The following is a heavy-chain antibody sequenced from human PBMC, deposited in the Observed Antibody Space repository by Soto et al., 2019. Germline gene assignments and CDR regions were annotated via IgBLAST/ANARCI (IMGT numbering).Heavy chain of an antibody. D-gene: IGHD3-22*01. CDR2: IYYSGST. Sequence: SETLSLTCAVYGGSFSGYYWSWIRQPPGKGLEWIGYIYYSGSTNYNPSLKSRVTISVDTSKNQFSLKLSSVTAADTAVYYCARHLGYYDSSGYYPFDIWGQGTMVTVSS. CDR3: ARHLGYYDSSGYYPFDI. CDR1: GGSFSGYY. J-gene: IGHJ3*02. V-gene: IGHV4-59*08.